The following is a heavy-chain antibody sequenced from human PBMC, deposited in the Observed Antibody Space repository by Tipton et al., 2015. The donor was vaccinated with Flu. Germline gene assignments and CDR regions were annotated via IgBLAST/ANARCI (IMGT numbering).Heavy chain of an antibody. CDR2: ISYDGSNK. CDR1: GFTFSSYG. CDR3: AKDRGAGYCSGGSCTGLNY. J-gene: IGHJ4*02. Sequence: SLRLSCAASGFTFSSYGVHWVRQAPGKGLEWVAVISYDGSNKYYADSVKGRFTISRDNSKNTLYLQMNSLRAEDTAVYYCAKDRGAGYCSGGSCTGLNYWGQGTLVTVSS. D-gene: IGHD2-15*01. V-gene: IGHV3-30*18.